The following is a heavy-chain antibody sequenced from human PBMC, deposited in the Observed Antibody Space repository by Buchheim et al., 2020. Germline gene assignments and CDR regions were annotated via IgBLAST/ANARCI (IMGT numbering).Heavy chain of an antibody. CDR3: AKDFVGATDY. Sequence: QVQLVESGGGVVQPGRSLRLSCAASGFTFSSYGMHWVRQAPGKGLEWVAVISYDGSNKYYADSVKGRFTISSDNSKNTLYLQMNSLRAEDTAVYYCAKDFVGATDYWGQGNL. D-gene: IGHD1-26*01. J-gene: IGHJ4*02. CDR1: GFTFSSYG. CDR2: ISYDGSNK. V-gene: IGHV3-30*18.